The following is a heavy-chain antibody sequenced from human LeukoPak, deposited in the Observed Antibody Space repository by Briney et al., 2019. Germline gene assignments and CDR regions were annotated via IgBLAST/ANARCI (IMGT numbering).Heavy chain of an antibody. J-gene: IGHJ4*02. CDR3: ARETFVDTAMVTNY. Sequence: GGSLRLSCAASGFTFSDYYMSWIRQAPGKGLEWVSVIYSGGSTYYADSVKGRFTISRDNSKNTLYLQMNSLRAEDTAVYYCARETFVDTAMVTNYWGQGTLVTVSS. D-gene: IGHD5-18*01. CDR2: IYSGGST. V-gene: IGHV3-66*01. CDR1: GFTFSDYY.